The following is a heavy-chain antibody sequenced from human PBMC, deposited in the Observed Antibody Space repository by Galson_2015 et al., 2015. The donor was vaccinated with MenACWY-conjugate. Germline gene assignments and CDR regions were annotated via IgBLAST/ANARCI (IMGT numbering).Heavy chain of an antibody. J-gene: IGHJ4*02. D-gene: IGHD3-9*01. V-gene: IGHV1-18*01. Sequence: SVKVSCKASGYTFTSYGISRVRQAPGQGLEWMGWISAYNGNTNYAQKLQGRVTMTTDTSTRIAYMELRSLRSDDTAVYYCVRGYRLVILRSLNYFDYWGQGTLVTVSS. CDR3: VRGYRLVILRSLNYFDY. CDR2: ISAYNGNT. CDR1: GYTFTSYG.